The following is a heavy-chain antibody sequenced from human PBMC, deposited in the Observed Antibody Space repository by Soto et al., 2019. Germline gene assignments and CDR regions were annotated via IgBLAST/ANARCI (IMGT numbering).Heavy chain of an antibody. J-gene: IGHJ2*01. V-gene: IGHV1-8*01. CDR1: GYTFTSYD. CDR2: MNPNSGNT. CDR3: ARERSYGVDH. Sequence: QVQRVQSGAEGKKPGASVKVSGKASGYTFTSYDINWVRQATGQGLEWMGWMNPNSGNTGYAQKFQGRVTMTRNTSISTAYMGLSSLRSEDTAVYYGARERSYGVDHWGRGTLVTVSS. D-gene: IGHD4-17*01.